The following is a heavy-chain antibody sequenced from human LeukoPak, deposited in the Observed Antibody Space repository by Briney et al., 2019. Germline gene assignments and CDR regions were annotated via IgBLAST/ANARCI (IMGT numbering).Heavy chain of an antibody. J-gene: IGHJ1*01. V-gene: IGHV3-7*01. Sequence: GGSLRLSCAVSGFTFSQYYMGWVRQAPGKGLEWMAIIESDGSDRKYVDSMKGRFTISRDNAKNSLYLQMSSLTAEDTAIYFCTFLVREPQHWGRGTLVTVSS. CDR1: GFTFSQYY. CDR3: TFLVREPQH. D-gene: IGHD3-10*01. CDR2: IESDGSDR.